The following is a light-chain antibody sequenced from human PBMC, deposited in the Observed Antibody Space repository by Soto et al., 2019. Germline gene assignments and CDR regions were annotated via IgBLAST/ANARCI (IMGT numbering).Light chain of an antibody. J-gene: IGLJ1*01. CDR3: ISYTVSRSYV. CDR2: RND. Sequence: QSVLTQPPSASGTPGQRVTITCSGSSSNIGNNYVYWYQRLPGTAPKLLFYRNDQRPSGVPDRISGSKSGTSASLAISGLRNEDEADYYCISYTVSRSYVFGTGTKVTVL. CDR1: SSNIGNNY. V-gene: IGLV1-47*01.